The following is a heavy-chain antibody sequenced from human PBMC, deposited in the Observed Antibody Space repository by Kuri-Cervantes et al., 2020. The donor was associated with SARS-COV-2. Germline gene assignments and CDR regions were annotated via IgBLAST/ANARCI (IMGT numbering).Heavy chain of an antibody. J-gene: IGHJ4*02. CDR2: INTSGST. Sequence: SLRLTCTVSGGSISSGSYYWSWIRPPAGKGLEWIGRINTSGSTNYNPSLKSRVTISVDTSKNQFSLKLSSVTAADTAVYYCVRDLAYVRSVYAFDYWGQGTLVTVSS. V-gene: IGHV4-61*02. CDR1: GGSISSGSYY. D-gene: IGHD3-22*01. CDR3: VRDLAYVRSVYAFDY.